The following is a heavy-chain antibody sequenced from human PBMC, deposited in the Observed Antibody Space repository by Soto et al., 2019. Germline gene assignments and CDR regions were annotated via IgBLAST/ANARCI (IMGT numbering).Heavy chain of an antibody. CDR1: GFTVSSNY. D-gene: IGHD3-3*01. CDR2: IYSGGST. J-gene: IGHJ3*02. V-gene: IGHV3-53*04. Sequence: EVQLVESGGGLVQPGGSLRLSCAASGFTVSSNYMSWVRQAPGKGLEWVSVIYSGGSTYYADSVKGRFTISRHNSKNMLYLQMNSLRAEDTAVYYCARDYDFWSGFAFDIWGQGTMVTVSS. CDR3: ARDYDFWSGFAFDI.